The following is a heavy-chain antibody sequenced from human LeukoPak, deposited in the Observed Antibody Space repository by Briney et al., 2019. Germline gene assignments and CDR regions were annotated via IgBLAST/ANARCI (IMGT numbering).Heavy chain of an antibody. Sequence: ASVKVSCKASGYTFTGYYMHWVRQAPGQGLERMGWVNPNSGGTNYAQKFQGRVTMTRDTSISTAYMELSRLRSDDTAVYYCARARGRYSSGWYYFDYWGQGTLVTVSS. CDR2: VNPNSGGT. CDR1: GYTFTGYY. V-gene: IGHV1-2*02. J-gene: IGHJ4*02. D-gene: IGHD6-19*01. CDR3: ARARGRYSSGWYYFDY.